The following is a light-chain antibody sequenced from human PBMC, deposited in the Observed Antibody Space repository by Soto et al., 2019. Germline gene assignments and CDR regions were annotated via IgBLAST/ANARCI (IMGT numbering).Light chain of an antibody. CDR1: SSDVGGYNY. V-gene: IGLV2-11*01. CDR3: CSYAGSYTLI. Sequence: QSALTQPRSVSGSPRQSVTISCTGTSSDVGGYNYVSWYQQHPGKAPKLMIYDVNNRPSGVPDRFSGSKSGNTASLTVSGLQAEDEADYYCCSYAGSYTLIFGGGTKLTVL. J-gene: IGLJ2*01. CDR2: DVN.